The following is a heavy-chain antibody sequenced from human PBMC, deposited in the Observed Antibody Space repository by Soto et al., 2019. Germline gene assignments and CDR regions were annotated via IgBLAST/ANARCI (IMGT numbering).Heavy chain of an antibody. CDR3: AKDPAGITIFGVVIRALDD. Sequence: GGSLRLSCAASGFTFSSYGMHWVRQAPGKGLEWVAVISYDGSNKYYADSVKGRFTISRDNSKNTLYLQMNSLRAEDTAVYYCAKDPAGITIFGVVIRALDDWGPGTLVTLAS. CDR2: ISYDGSNK. D-gene: IGHD3-3*01. V-gene: IGHV3-30*18. CDR1: GFTFSSYG. J-gene: IGHJ4*02.